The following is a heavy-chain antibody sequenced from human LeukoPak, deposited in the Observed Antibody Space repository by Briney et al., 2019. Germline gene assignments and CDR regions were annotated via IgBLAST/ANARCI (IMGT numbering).Heavy chain of an antibody. CDR3: AKGGIAAAAPFDY. D-gene: IGHD6-13*01. J-gene: IGHJ4*02. CDR2: IRYDGSNK. Sequence: GGSLGLSCAASGFTFSNYGMHWVRQAAGKGLEWVTFIRYDGSNKYYADSVKGRFTISRDNSKNTLYLQMNSLRAEDTAVYYCAKGGIAAAAPFDYWGQGTLVTVSS. V-gene: IGHV3-30*02. CDR1: GFTFSNYG.